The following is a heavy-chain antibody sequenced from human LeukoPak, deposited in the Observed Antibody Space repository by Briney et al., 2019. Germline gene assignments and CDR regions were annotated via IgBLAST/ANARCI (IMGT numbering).Heavy chain of an antibody. D-gene: IGHD3-22*01. V-gene: IGHV4-59*01. CDR1: GGSISSYY. CDR3: ARTPRAYYDSSGYGYYFDY. Sequence: SETLSLTCTVSGGSISSYYWSWIRQPPGKGLEWIGYIYYSGSTNYNPSLKSRVTISVDTSKNQFSLKLSSVTAADTAVYYCARTPRAYYDSSGYGYYFDYWGQGTLVTVSS. J-gene: IGHJ4*02. CDR2: IYYSGST.